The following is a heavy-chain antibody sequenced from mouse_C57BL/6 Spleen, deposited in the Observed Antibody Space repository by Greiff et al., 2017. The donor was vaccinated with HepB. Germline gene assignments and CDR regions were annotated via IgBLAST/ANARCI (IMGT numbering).Heavy chain of an antibody. CDR1: GYTFTSYW. CDR3: AGSYDHRPNAY. CDR2: IDPSDSYT. J-gene: IGHJ3*01. D-gene: IGHD2-3*01. Sequence: QVQLQQPGAELVKPGASVKLSCKASGYTFTSYWMQWVKQRPGQGLEWIGEIDPSDSYTNYDQKFKGKATVTVDTSSSTAYMQLSSLTSEDAAVAYCAGSYDHRPNAYWGQGTLVTVSA. V-gene: IGHV1-50*01.